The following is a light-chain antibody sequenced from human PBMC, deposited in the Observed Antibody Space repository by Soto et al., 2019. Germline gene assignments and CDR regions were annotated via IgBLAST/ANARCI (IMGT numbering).Light chain of an antibody. V-gene: IGKV3-11*01. CDR3: QQRADWPTT. CDR1: QYITIY. J-gene: IGKJ5*01. CDR2: HAS. Sequence: ILLTPSSATLSLSPGERAPLPCRASQYITIYLAWYQQKPGQAPRPLIYHASKRATGIPARCSGSGSGTDFTLTISSLEPDDFELDYCQQRADWPTTFGQGTRLEIK.